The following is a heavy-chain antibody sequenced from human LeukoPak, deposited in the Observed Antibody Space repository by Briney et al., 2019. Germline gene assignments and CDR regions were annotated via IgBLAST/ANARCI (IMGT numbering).Heavy chain of an antibody. CDR3: ARQISSSWRDYMDV. Sequence: PGGSLRLSCAASGFTVSSNYMSWVRQAPGKGLEWVSVIYSGGSPYYADSVKGRFTLSRDNSKNTLYLQMNSLRAEDTAVYCCARQISSSWRDYMDVWGKGTTVTVSS. J-gene: IGHJ6*03. CDR1: GFTVSSNY. CDR2: IYSGGSP. V-gene: IGHV3-66*04. D-gene: IGHD6-13*01.